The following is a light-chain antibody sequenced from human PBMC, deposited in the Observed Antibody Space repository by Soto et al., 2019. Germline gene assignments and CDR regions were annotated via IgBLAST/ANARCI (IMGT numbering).Light chain of an antibody. V-gene: IGLV1-40*01. CDR1: TSNIGAGYD. CDR2: GDN. J-gene: IGLJ1*01. CDR3: CLFAGSYTSYV. Sequence: QSVLTQPPSVSGAPGQRVTISCTGSTSNIGAGYDVHWYQQLPGTAPQLLIYGDNNRPSGVPDRFSGSKSGTSASLAITGLQAEDEADYYCCLFAGSYTSYVFGTGTKVTVL.